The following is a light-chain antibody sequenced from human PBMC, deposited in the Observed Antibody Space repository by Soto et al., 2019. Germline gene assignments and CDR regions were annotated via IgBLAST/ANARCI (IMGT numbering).Light chain of an antibody. V-gene: IGKV3-11*01. Sequence: IVLTQSPATLALSPGEVATLSFRASQSVSSYLAWYQQKPGQAPRLLIYDASNRATGIPARFSGSGSGTDFTLTISSLEPEDFAVYYCQQRRNWPLTFGQGTRLEIK. CDR3: QQRRNWPLT. CDR1: QSVSSY. J-gene: IGKJ5*01. CDR2: DAS.